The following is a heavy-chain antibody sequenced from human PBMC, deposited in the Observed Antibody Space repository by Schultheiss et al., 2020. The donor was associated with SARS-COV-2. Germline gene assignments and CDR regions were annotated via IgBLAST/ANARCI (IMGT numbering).Heavy chain of an antibody. D-gene: IGHD3-3*01. CDR3: ASGVYRFLEWQERDY. J-gene: IGHJ4*02. CDR1: GFTFSYYW. Sequence: GSLRLSCAASGFTFSYYWMSWVRQAPGKGLEWIGEINRGGSTTYNPSLKGRVSISVDTSKNQFSLKLSSVTAADTAVYYCASGVYRFLEWQERDYWGQGTLVTVSS. V-gene: IGHV4-34*01. CDR2: INRGGST.